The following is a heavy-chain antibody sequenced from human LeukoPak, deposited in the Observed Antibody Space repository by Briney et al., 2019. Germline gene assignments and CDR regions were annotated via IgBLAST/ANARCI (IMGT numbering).Heavy chain of an antibody. CDR1: GYTFTGYY. V-gene: IGHV1-2*02. Sequence: ASVKVSCKASGYTFTGYYMHWVRQAPGQGLEWMGWINPNSGGTNYAQKFQGRVTMTRGTSISTAYMELSRLRSDDTAVYYCARDRATMVRGVIITPRWGQGTLVTVSS. D-gene: IGHD3-10*01. CDR3: ARDRATMVRGVIITPR. J-gene: IGHJ4*02. CDR2: INPNSGGT.